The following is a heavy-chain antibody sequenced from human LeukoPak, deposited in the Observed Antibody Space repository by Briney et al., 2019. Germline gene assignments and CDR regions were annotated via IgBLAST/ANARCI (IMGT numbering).Heavy chain of an antibody. V-gene: IGHV1-69*05. J-gene: IGHJ5*02. D-gene: IGHD2-21*02. CDR1: GGTFSSYA. CDR3: ARIAADSGGDCFANWFDP. CDR2: IIPIFGTA. Sequence: SVKVSCMASGGTFSSYAISWVRHAPGQGLEWMGGIIPIFGTANYAQKFQGRVTITTDESTGTAYMELSSLRSEDTAVYYCARIAADSGGDCFANWFDPWGQGTLVTVSS.